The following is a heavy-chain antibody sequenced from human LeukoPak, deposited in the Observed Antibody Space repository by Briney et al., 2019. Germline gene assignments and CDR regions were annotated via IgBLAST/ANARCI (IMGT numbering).Heavy chain of an antibody. D-gene: IGHD6-19*01. Sequence: GGSLRLSCTASGFTFSTYPLTWVRQAPGKGPEWVSTIGTSGDTYYADSVKGRFNISRDNSKSILFLQMNDLRAEDTALYFCAREWGLIAVAGGPGYWGQGTPVTVSS. CDR1: GFTFSTYP. CDR2: IGTSGDT. CDR3: AREWGLIAVAGGPGY. V-gene: IGHV3-23*01. J-gene: IGHJ4*02.